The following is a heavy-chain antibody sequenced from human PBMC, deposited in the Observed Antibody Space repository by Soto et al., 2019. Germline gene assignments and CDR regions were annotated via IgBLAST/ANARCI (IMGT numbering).Heavy chain of an antibody. CDR3: ARDPPGCPFDY. D-gene: IGHD2-2*01. V-gene: IGHV3-74*01. Sequence: GGSLRLSCAASGFTFSIYWMHWFRQAPGKGLVWVSRINSDGSSTSYADSVKGRFTISRDNAKNTLYLQMNSLRAEDTAVYYCARDPPGCPFDYWGQGTLVTVSS. CDR2: INSDGSST. CDR1: GFTFSIYW. J-gene: IGHJ4*02.